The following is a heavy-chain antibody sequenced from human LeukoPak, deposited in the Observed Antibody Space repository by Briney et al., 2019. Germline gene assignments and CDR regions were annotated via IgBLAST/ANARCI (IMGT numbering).Heavy chain of an antibody. V-gene: IGHV3-21*01. D-gene: IGHD2-21*02. CDR3: ARDSQAYCGGDCYRYFQH. Sequence: GGSLRLSCAASGFTFSSYSMNWVRQAPGKGLEWVSSISSSSSYIYYADSVKGRFTISRDNAKNSLYLQMNSLRAEDTAVYYCARDSQAYCGGDCYRYFQHWGQGTLVTVSS. J-gene: IGHJ1*01. CDR2: ISSSSSYI. CDR1: GFTFSSYS.